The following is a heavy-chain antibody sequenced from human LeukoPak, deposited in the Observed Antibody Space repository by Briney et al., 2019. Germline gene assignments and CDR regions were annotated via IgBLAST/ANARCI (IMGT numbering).Heavy chain of an antibody. D-gene: IGHD5-18*01. CDR1: GYTLTELS. Sequence: GASVKVSCKVSGYTLTELSMHWVRQATGQGLEWMGWMNPNSSNTGYAHQIQGRVTMTRNTSISTAYMELSSLRSEDKAVYYCARDNGGTAMAYYYYYYMDVWGKGTTVTISS. J-gene: IGHJ6*03. CDR2: MNPNSSNT. V-gene: IGHV1-8*01. CDR3: ARDNGGTAMAYYYYYYMDV.